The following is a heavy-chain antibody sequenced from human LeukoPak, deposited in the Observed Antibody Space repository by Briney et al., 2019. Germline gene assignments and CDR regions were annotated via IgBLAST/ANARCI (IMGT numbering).Heavy chain of an antibody. V-gene: IGHV3-23*01. J-gene: IGHJ4*02. CDR3: AKGSSWLFDY. CDR1: GFTFSSYA. Sequence: GGSLRLSCVASGFTFSSYAMSWVRQAPGKGLEWVSAISGSGDNTYYADSVKGRFTIPRDNSKNTLYLQMNGLRAEDTAVYYCAKGSSWLFDYWGQGTLVTVSS. CDR2: ISGSGDNT. D-gene: IGHD6-13*01.